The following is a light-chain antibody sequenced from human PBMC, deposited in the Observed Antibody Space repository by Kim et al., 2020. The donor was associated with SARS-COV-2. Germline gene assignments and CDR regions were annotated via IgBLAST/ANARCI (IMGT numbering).Light chain of an antibody. CDR2: AAY. CDR3: QQYFDFPYT. Sequence: SASPEDKVTITCRLTQNIARYFAWCQQRPAKAPQLLIYAAYTLHTGAPSRFSGSGSGTDFTLTINPLQSEDSATYFCQQYFDFPYTFGQGTKLEI. CDR1: QNIARY. J-gene: IGKJ2*01. V-gene: IGKV1D-8*02.